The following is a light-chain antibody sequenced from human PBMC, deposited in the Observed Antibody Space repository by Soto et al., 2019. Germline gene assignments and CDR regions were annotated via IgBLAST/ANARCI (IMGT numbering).Light chain of an antibody. CDR3: QQLNSFPIT. CDR1: QDIRND. CDR2: SAS. V-gene: IGKV1-9*01. Sequence: IQVTHAPSSLSASLGSKVSNTPRASQDIRNDLAWYQQKPGKAPKLLIYSASTLQSGVPSRFSGSGSGTDFTLTISSLQPEDFATFYCQQLNSFPITFGQGTRLEIK. J-gene: IGKJ5*01.